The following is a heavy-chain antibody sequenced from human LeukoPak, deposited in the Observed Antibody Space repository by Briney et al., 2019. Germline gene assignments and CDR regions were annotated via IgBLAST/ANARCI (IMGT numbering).Heavy chain of an antibody. V-gene: IGHV3-23*01. CDR3: AKRGVVIRVILVGFHKEAYYFDS. J-gene: IGHJ4*02. CDR1: GITLSNYG. Sequence: PEGSLRLSCAVSGITLSNYGMSWVRQAPGKGLEWVAGIGGSGGRTNYADSVKGRFTISRDNPKNTLYLQMNSLRAEDTAVYFCAKRGVVIRVILVGFHKEAYYFDSWGQGALVIVSS. D-gene: IGHD3-22*01. CDR2: IGGSGGRT.